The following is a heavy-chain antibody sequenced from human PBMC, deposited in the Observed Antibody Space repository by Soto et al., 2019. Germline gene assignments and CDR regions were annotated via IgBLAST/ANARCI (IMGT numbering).Heavy chain of an antibody. V-gene: IGHV4-59*01. CDR2: MFYSGSP. D-gene: IGHD6-6*01. CDR1: GGSISSYY. Sequence: PSETLSLTCTVSGGSISSYYWSWIRQPPGKGLEYIGYMFYSGSPSYNPSLQSRVTMSVDTSTNQFSLKLSSVTAADTAVYYCASLSSSFHYYGMDVWGQGTTVTVSS. J-gene: IGHJ6*02. CDR3: ASLSSSFHYYGMDV.